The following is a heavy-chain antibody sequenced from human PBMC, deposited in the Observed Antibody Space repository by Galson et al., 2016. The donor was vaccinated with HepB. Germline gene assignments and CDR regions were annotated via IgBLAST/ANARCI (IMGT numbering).Heavy chain of an antibody. Sequence: PALVKPTQTLTLTCTFSGFSLTTRGTCVSWIRQPPGKALKWLALIDWDDNKYNSTSLKSRLTISKDTSKNQVVLRMTNMDPVDTGTYFCARSTSVASFDYWGQGILVSVSS. CDR1: GFSLTTRGTC. J-gene: IGHJ4*02. D-gene: IGHD1-1*01. CDR2: IDWDDNK. V-gene: IGHV2-70*13. CDR3: ARSTSVASFDY.